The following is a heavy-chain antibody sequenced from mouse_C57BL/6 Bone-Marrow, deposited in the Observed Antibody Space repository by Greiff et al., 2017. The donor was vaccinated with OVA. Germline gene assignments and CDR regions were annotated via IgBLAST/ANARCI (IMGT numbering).Heavy chain of an antibody. CDR2: ISNGGGST. V-gene: IGHV5-12*01. J-gene: IGHJ3*01. CDR3: ARQGYDYGFAY. Sequence: RLEWVAYISNGGGSTYYPDTVKGRFTISRDNAKNTLYLQMSRLKSEDTAMYYCARQGYDYGFAYWGQGTLVTVSA. D-gene: IGHD2-4*01.